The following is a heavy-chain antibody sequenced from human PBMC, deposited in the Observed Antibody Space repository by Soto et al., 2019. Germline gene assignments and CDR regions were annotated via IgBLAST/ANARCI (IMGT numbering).Heavy chain of an antibody. D-gene: IGHD2-15*01. CDR1: GGSISSDFCH. CDR3: ARGGSGVVVAAALDY. V-gene: IGHV4-31*03. J-gene: IGHJ4*02. CDR2: MYYSGST. Sequence: SETLSLTCTVSGGSISSDFCHWTWIRKPPGKGLEWIGYMYYSGSTYYNPSLKSRVTISVDTSKNQFSLKLSSVTAADTAVYYCARGGSGVVVAAALDYWGQGTQVTVSS.